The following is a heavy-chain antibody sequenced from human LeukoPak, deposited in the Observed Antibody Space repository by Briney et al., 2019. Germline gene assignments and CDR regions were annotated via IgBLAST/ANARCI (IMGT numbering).Heavy chain of an antibody. CDR2: ITVSGGSP. CDR3: AKDSFLCSNGVRRYFEY. J-gene: IGHJ4*02. V-gene: IGHV3-23*01. D-gene: IGHD2-8*01. CDR1: GFAFSSYA. Sequence: SGGSLRLSCAASGFAFSSYAMNWVRQAPGKGLEWVSSITVSGGSPYYADSVKGRFTISRDNSNNTLYLQMNSLRAEDTAVYYCAKDSFLCSNGVRRYFEYWGQGTLVTVSS.